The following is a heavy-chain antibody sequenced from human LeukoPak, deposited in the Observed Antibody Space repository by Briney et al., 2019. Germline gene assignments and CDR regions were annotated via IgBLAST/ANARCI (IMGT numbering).Heavy chain of an antibody. J-gene: IGHJ4*02. D-gene: IGHD6-13*01. V-gene: IGHV4-34*01. CDR3: ARVTGLYSSSWYSFGY. Sequence: SETLSLTCAVYGGSFSGYYWSWIRQPPGKGLEWIGEINHSGSTNYNPSLKSRVTISVDTSKNQFSLKLSSVTAADTAVYYCARVTGLYSSSWYSFGYWGQGTLVTVSS. CDR1: GGSFSGYY. CDR2: INHSGST.